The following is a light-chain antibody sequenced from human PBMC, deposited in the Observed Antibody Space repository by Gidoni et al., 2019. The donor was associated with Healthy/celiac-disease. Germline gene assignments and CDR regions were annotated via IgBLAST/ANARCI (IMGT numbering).Light chain of an antibody. CDR1: QSISTY. V-gene: IGKV1-39*01. CDR2: AAS. Sequence: DIQMTQSPSSLSASVGDRVTITCRASQSISTYLNWYQQKPGKAPKLLIYAASSLQSGVPSRFSGRGSGTDFTITISSLQPADFATYYCQQSYSTPLTFGGGTKVEI. CDR3: QQSYSTPLT. J-gene: IGKJ4*01.